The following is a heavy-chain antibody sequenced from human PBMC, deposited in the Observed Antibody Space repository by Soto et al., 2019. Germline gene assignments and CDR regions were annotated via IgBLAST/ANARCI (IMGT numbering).Heavy chain of an antibody. V-gene: IGHV4-59*01. Sequence: SQTLSLTCTVFCGYISSFCWSWIRLPPGKGQEWIGYIYYSGSTNYNPSLKSRVNISVDTSKNQFSLKLSSVSAADTAVYYCARRYGAWFDYWGQGNLGNGSS. CDR3: ARRYGAWFDY. CDR1: CGYISSFC. J-gene: IGHJ4*01. D-gene: IGHD4-17*01. CDR2: IYYSGST.